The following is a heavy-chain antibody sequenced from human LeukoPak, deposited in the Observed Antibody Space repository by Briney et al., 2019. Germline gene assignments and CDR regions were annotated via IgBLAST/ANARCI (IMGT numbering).Heavy chain of an antibody. CDR3: AKGGPVDGNWFDL. Sequence: GGSLRLSCVASGFTFSGYDIHWVRQAPGKGLEWVTLISYDGSNKYYADSVKGRFTNSRDNPKNTLYLQMNSLRGEDTAVYYCAKGGPVDGNWFDLWGQGTLVTVSS. D-gene: IGHD3-9*01. CDR2: ISYDGSNK. J-gene: IGHJ5*02. CDR1: GFTFSGYD. V-gene: IGHV3-30*18.